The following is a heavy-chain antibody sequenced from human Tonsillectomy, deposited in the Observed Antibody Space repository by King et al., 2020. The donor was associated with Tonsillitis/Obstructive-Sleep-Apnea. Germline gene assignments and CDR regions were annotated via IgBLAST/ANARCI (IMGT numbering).Heavy chain of an antibody. D-gene: IGHD6-19*01. CDR3: AREVTRAPPYSSGWYAGDY. CDR1: GYTFTSYY. Sequence: VQLVESGAEVEKPGASVKVSCKASGYTFTSYYMHWVRQAPGQGLEWMGIINPSGGSTSYAQKFQGRVTMTRDTSTSTVYMELCSLRSADTAVYYCAREVTRAPPYSSGWYAGDYWGQGTLVTVSS. V-gene: IGHV1-46*01. CDR2: INPSGGST. J-gene: IGHJ4*02.